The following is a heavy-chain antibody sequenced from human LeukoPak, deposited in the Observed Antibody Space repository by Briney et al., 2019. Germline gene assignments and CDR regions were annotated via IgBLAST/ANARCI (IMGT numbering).Heavy chain of an antibody. V-gene: IGHV3-23*01. D-gene: IGHD5-24*01. CDR3: VRDGDDFNFDY. Sequence: GGSLRLSCAAPGFTFSSYAMTWVRQAPGKGLEWVSAISGGGGGTFYADSVKGRFTISRDNSKNTLYLQMSSLRAEDTAVYFCVRDGDDFNFDYWGQGSLVTVSS. CDR1: GFTFSSYA. J-gene: IGHJ4*02. CDR2: ISGGGGGT.